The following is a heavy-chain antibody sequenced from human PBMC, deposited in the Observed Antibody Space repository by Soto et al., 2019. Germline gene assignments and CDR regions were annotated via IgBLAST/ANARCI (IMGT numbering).Heavy chain of an antibody. CDR1: GGSVSSGSYY. CDR2: IYYSGST. Sequence: PSETLSLTCTVSGGSVSSGSYYLRWIRQPPGKGLEWIGYIYYSGSTNYNPSLKSRVTISVDTSKNQFSLKLSSVTAADTAVDYCASAYYSSILGFDYWGQGTLVTVSS. D-gene: IGHD6-13*01. J-gene: IGHJ4*02. CDR3: ASAYYSSILGFDY. V-gene: IGHV4-61*01.